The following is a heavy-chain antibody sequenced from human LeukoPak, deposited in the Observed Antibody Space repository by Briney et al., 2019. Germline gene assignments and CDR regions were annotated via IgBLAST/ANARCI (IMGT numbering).Heavy chain of an antibody. CDR2: ISNNGGYT. CDR3: AKKGTSRNYYDSSGYLYY. Sequence: GGSLRLSCAASGFTFSSSAMSWVRQAPGKGLEWVSAISNNGGYTYYADSVQGRFTISRDNSKNTLYLQMNSLRAEDTAVYYCAKKGTSRNYYDSSGYLYYWGQGTLVTVSS. J-gene: IGHJ4*02. CDR1: GFTFSSSA. D-gene: IGHD3-22*01. V-gene: IGHV3-23*01.